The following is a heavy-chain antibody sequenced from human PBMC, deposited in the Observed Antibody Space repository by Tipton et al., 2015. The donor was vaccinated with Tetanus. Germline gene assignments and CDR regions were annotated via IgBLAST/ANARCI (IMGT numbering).Heavy chain of an antibody. CDR2: INPSGGST. CDR1: GYTFTSYY. J-gene: IGHJ4*02. D-gene: IGHD3-10*01. CDR3: ARDAGPAGGGSFDY. Sequence: QSGAEVKKPGASVEVSCKASGYTFTSYYMHWVRQAPGQGLEWMGIINPSGGSTSYAQKFQGRVTMTRDSSISTVYMELSRLRSDDTAVYYCARDAGPAGGGSFDYWGQGTLVTVAS. V-gene: IGHV1-46*01.